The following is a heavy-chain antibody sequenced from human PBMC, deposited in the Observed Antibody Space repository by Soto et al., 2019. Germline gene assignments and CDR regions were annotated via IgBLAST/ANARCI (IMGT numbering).Heavy chain of an antibody. CDR2: IHYSGSV. Sequence: QVQLQESGPGLVKPSETLSLTCTVSGDSVSSGGNYWSWIRQPPGEGLEWIAYIHYSGSVNYNPSLKSRVTISVDTSKNQVSLRLNSVTAADTTFYYCARGGGYCRSTSCHTYYFDYWGQGPLVTVSS. V-gene: IGHV4-61*08. J-gene: IGHJ4*02. CDR1: GDSVSSGGNY. D-gene: IGHD2-2*02. CDR3: ARGGGYCRSTSCHTYYFDY.